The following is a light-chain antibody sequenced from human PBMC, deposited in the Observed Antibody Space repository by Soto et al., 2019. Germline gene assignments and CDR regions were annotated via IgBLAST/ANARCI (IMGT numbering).Light chain of an antibody. CDR1: QSVSSN. Sequence: EIVMTQSPATLSVSPGERATISCRASQSVSSNLAWYQQKPGQAPRLLIYGASTMATGIPARFSGSGRGTEFTFTISSLQSEDFAVYNCQQYNNWPSYTFGQGTKLEIK. CDR3: QQYNNWPSYT. V-gene: IGKV3-15*01. CDR2: GAS. J-gene: IGKJ2*01.